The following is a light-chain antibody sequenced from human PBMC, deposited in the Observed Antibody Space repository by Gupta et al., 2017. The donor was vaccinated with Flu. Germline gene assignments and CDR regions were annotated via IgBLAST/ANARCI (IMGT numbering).Light chain of an antibody. CDR1: NMASKS. Sequence: SYVLTQPPSVSVAPGPTATITCGGNNMASKSVHCYQQKAGQAPPLVVSDADDRPSWLPERFSGSNSWNTATLRINRGEAGDEADYHCQVWDGNSDQPVFGGGTKLTVL. J-gene: IGLJ2*01. CDR2: DAD. V-gene: IGLV3-21*02. CDR3: QVWDGNSDQPV.